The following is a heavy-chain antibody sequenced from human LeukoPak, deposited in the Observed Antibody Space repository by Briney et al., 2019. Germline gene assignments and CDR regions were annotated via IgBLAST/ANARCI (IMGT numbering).Heavy chain of an antibody. J-gene: IGHJ6*03. CDR3: ARVGASYYDFWSGPILEDYYYMDV. V-gene: IGHV1-8*01. Sequence: GASVKVSCKASGFTFSAYDINWVRQAPGQGLEWMGWMNPNSGNTGFAQKFQGRVTMTRDTSINTAYMELSNLRSEDTAVYYCARVGASYYDFWSGPILEDYYYMDVWGKGTTVTVSS. CDR2: MNPNSGNT. D-gene: IGHD3-3*01. CDR1: GFTFSAYD.